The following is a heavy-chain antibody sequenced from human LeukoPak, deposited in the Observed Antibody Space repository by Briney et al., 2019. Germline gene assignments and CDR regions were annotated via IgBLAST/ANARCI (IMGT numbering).Heavy chain of an antibody. D-gene: IGHD5-12*01. CDR2: IRGSRGIT. CDR3: ARGQPGSGYAGSDY. Sequence: GGSLRLSCAASGFTFDDYAMHWVRQAPGKGLEWVSGIRGSRGITHYAESVKGRFTISRDNSKNTLYLQMDSLRSEDTAVYYCARGQPGSGYAGSDYWGQGTLVTVSS. CDR1: GFTFDDYA. J-gene: IGHJ4*02. V-gene: IGHV3-23*01.